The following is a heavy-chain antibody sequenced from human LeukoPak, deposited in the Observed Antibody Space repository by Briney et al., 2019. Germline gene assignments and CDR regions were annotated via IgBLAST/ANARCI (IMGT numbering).Heavy chain of an antibody. CDR2: INWNGGST. CDR1: GFTFDDYG. V-gene: IGHV3-20*04. CDR3: ARDSIYGVVILNAFDI. Sequence: GGSLRLSCAASGFTFDDYGMSWVRQAPGKGLEWVSGINWNGGSTGYADSVKGRFTISRDNAKNSLYLQMNSLRAEDTALYYCARDSIYGVVILNAFDIWGQGTMVTVSS. J-gene: IGHJ3*02. D-gene: IGHD3-3*01.